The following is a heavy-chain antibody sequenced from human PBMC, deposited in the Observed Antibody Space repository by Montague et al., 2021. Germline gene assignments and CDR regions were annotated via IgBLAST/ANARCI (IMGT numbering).Heavy chain of an antibody. CDR1: GDSVRCGIYH. Sequence: SETLSLTCSVSGDSVRCGIYHWGWIRQSPGKGLEWIGYICDGGSATYKTSLGSRVTMSLDTSSIQFSLSLRSATAADTAVYYCAAYYYGGGGRGSWGQGTLVTVSS. D-gene: IGHD3-22*01. CDR3: AAYYYGGGGRGS. CDR2: ICDGGSA. J-gene: IGHJ5*02. V-gene: IGHV4-61*01.